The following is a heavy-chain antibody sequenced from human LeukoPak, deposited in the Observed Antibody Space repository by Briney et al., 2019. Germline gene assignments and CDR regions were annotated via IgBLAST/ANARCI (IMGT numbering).Heavy chain of an antibody. Sequence: PGGSLRLSCAVSGITFSNYAMSWVRQAPGKGLVWVSRINNDGTTTKYADSVKGRFTISRDNAKNTLYLQMNSLRAEDTAVYYCARVSGPGMNEYFHLWGQGTLVTVSS. J-gene: IGHJ1*01. CDR2: INNDGTTT. CDR1: GITFSNYA. D-gene: IGHD3-10*01. V-gene: IGHV3-74*01. CDR3: ARVSGPGMNEYFHL.